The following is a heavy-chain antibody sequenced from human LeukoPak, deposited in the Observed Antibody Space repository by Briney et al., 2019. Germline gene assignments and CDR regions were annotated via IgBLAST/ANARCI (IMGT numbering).Heavy chain of an antibody. CDR3: VRHSRVVAFDY. D-gene: IGHD2-15*01. J-gene: IGHJ4*02. V-gene: IGHV4-59*08. Sequence: SETLSLTCTVSGVSISNHYSSWIRQPPGKGLEWIGYIYYTGNTNYNPSLKSRVTISEDTSKNQVSLELNSVTAADTAVYYCVRHSRVVAFDYWGQGNLVTVSS. CDR1: GVSISNHY. CDR2: IYYTGNT.